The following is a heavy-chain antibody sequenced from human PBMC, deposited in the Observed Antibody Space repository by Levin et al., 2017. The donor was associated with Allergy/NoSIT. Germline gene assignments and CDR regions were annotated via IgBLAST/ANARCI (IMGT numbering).Heavy chain of an antibody. CDR3: AKDHERSGWPTFDL. J-gene: IGHJ4*02. V-gene: IGHV3-23*05. CDR2: FANTAKT. CDR1: GFTFTRFA. D-gene: IGHD6-19*01. Sequence: PGGSLRLSCAASGFTFTRFALSWVRQVPGKGLEWVASFANTAKTYYADSVMGRFTISRDTSTNTLFLQMNSLRAEDTAVYFCAKDHERSGWPTFDLWGQGTLVTVSS.